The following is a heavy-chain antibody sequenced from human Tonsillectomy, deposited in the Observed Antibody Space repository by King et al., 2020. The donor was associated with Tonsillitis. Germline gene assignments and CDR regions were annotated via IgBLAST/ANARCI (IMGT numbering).Heavy chain of an antibody. CDR2: IYYSGST. CDR3: ARVGFYYYYGMDV. J-gene: IGHJ6*04. V-gene: IGHV4-59*01. Sequence: QLQESGPGLVKPSETLSLTCTVSGGSISSYYWSWIRQPPGKGLEWIGYIYYSGSTNYNPSLKSRVTISVDTSKNQFSLKLSSVTSADTAVYYCARVGFYYYYGMDVWGKGTTVTVSS. CDR1: GGSISSYY.